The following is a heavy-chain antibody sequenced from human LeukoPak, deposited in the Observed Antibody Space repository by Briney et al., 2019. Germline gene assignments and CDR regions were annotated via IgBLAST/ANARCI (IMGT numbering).Heavy chain of an antibody. J-gene: IGHJ4*02. Sequence: PGGSLRLSCAASGFTFSSYAMSWVRQAPGKGLEWVSAISGSGGSTYYADSVKGRFIISRDNSKNTVYLQMNSLRAEDTAVYYCARDPNYDTSTYWGFDSWGQGTLVTVSS. CDR1: GFTFSSYA. D-gene: IGHD3-22*01. V-gene: IGHV3-23*01. CDR3: ARDPNYDTSTYWGFDS. CDR2: ISGSGGST.